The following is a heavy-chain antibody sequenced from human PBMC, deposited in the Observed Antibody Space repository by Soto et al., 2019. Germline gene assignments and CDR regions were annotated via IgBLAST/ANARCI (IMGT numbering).Heavy chain of an antibody. CDR1: GYTFMDYY. V-gene: IGHV1-46*01. Sequence: QVQMVQSGSEVKKPGASVKVSCKASGYTFMDYYIHWVRQAPGQGLEWMGIINPNGYTSTLAQKFQGRLTVTSDTSTITVFMELDSLASEDTAVYYCARDLHGAFTTMGHWGQGTLVTVSS. CDR2: INPNGYTS. D-gene: IGHD5-18*01. J-gene: IGHJ4*02. CDR3: ARDLHGAFTTMGH.